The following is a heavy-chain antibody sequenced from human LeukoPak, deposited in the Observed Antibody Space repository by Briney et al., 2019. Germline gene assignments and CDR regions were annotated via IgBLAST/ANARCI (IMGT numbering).Heavy chain of an antibody. V-gene: IGHV3-53*01. Sequence: GALRLLCAASGFTVSSKYMSWGRPAPGKGLEWVSVIYSGGSTYYAASVKGRFTISRDNSKNTLYLQMNSLRAEDTAVYYCGLEEWSTPPADYWGQGTLVTVSS. CDR2: IYSGGST. J-gene: IGHJ4*02. D-gene: IGHD3-3*01. CDR1: GFTVSSKY. CDR3: GLEEWSTPPADY.